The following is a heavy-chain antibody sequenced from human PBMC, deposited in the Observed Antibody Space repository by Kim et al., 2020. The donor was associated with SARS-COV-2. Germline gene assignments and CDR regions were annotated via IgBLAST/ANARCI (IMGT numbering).Heavy chain of an antibody. V-gene: IGHV3-30*18. J-gene: IGHJ5*02. CDR2: ISYDGSNK. CDR3: AKGPNEYSSSWYPYNWFDP. Sequence: GGSLRLSCAASGFTFSSYGMHWVRQAPGKGLEWVAVISYDGSNKYYADSVKGRFTISRDNSKNTLYLQMNSLRAEDTAVYYCAKGPNEYSSSWYPYNWFDPWGQGTLVTVSS. D-gene: IGHD6-13*01. CDR1: GFTFSSYG.